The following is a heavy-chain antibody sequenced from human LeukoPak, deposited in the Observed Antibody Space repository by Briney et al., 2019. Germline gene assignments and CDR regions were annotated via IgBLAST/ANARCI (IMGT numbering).Heavy chain of an antibody. CDR1: GFTFTSSA. D-gene: IGHD2-2*02. J-gene: IGHJ6*03. CDR2: IVVGSGNT. CDR3: AAAESCSSTSCYSEGPARYYYYMDV. Sequence: SVKVSCKASGFTFTSSAMQWVRQARGQRLEWIGWIVVGSGNTNYAQKFQEGVTITRDMSTSTAYMELSSLRSEDTAVYYCAAAESCSSTSCYSEGPARYYYYMDVWGKGTTVTVSS. V-gene: IGHV1-58*02.